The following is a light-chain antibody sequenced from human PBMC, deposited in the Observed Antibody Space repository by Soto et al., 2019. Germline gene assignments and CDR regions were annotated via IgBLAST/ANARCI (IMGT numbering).Light chain of an antibody. CDR1: SSDVGGYNS. CDR3: ASYTSSSTYV. J-gene: IGLJ1*01. Sequence: QSVLTQPASVSGSPGQSITISCTGTSSDVGGYNSVSWYQHHPGKAPKLMIYEVNNRPSGVSNRFSGSKSGNTASLTIFGLQADDEADYYCASYTSSSTYVFGTGTKLTVL. V-gene: IGLV2-14*01. CDR2: EVN.